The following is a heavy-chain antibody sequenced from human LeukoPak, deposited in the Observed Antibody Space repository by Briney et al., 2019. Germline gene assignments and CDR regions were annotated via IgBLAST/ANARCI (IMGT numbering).Heavy chain of an antibody. D-gene: IGHD3-22*01. J-gene: IGHJ4*02. CDR3: ARDRMYYYDSSGYYLPDYDY. CDR2: INPSGGST. CDR1: GYTFTSYY. V-gene: IGHV1-46*01. Sequence: GASVKVSCKASGYTFTSYYMHWVRQAPGQGLEWMGIINPSGGSTSYAQKFQGRVTMTRDTSTSTVYMELSSLRSEDTAVYYCARDRMYYYDSSGYYLPDYDYWGQGTLVTVPS.